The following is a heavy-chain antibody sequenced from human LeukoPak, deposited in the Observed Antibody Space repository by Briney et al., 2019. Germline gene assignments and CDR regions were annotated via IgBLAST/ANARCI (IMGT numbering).Heavy chain of an antibody. CDR2: ISWNSGSI. J-gene: IGHJ3*02. Sequence: GRSLRLSCAASGFTFDDYAMHWVRQAPGKGLEWVSGISWNSGSIGYADSVKGRFTISRDNAKNSLYLQMNSLRAEDTALNYCAKDQYSSSFGAFDIWGQGTMVTVSS. CDR3: AKDQYSSSFGAFDI. CDR1: GFTFDDYA. V-gene: IGHV3-9*01. D-gene: IGHD6-13*01.